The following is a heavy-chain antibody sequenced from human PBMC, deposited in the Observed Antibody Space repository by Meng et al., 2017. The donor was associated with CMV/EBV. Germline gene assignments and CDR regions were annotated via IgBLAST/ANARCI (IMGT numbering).Heavy chain of an antibody. Sequence: GGSLRLSCAASGFTLSSYWMSWVRQAPGKGLEWVANIKQDGSEKYYVDSVKGRFTISRDNAKNSLYLQMNSLRAEDTAVYYCARDRARGEWFDPWGQGTLVTVSS. D-gene: IGHD6-6*01. J-gene: IGHJ5*02. V-gene: IGHV3-7*01. CDR2: IKQDGSEK. CDR1: GFTLSSYW. CDR3: ARDRARGEWFDP.